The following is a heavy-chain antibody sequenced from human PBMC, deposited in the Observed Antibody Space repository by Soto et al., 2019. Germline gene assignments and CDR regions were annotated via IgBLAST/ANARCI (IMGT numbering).Heavy chain of an antibody. J-gene: IGHJ5*02. D-gene: IGHD6-19*01. V-gene: IGHV4-4*07. CDR3: AREAGPDRWFDP. CDR2: ISTSGTT. Sequence: AETLSLTCAVSGASISSYFWTWIRQPAGKGLDWIGRISTSGTTNYNPSLKSRVTMSVDTSKNHFSLNLSSVTAADTAVYYCAREAGPDRWFDPWGQGTLVTVSS. CDR1: GASISSYF.